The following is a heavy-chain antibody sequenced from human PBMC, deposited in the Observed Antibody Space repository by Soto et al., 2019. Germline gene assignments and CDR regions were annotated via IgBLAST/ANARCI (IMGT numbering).Heavy chain of an antibody. J-gene: IGHJ4*02. CDR2: INPNSGGT. CDR3: ARSPTSLYGGNSFDY. V-gene: IGHV1-2*04. D-gene: IGHD4-17*01. CDR1: GYTFTGYY. Sequence: QVQLVQSGAEVKKPGASVKVSCKASGYTFTGYYMHWVRQAPGQGLEWMGWINPNSGGTNYAQKFQGWVTMTRDTSISTDYMELSRLRSDDTAVYYCARSPTSLYGGNSFDYWGQGTLVTFSS.